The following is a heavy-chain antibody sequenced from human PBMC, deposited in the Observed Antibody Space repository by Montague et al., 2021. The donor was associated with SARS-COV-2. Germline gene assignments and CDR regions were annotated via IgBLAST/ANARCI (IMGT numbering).Heavy chain of an antibody. CDR2: IYYSGST. Sequence: SETLSLTCTVSGGSVSSYYWSWIRQSPGKGLQWLGYIYYSGSTDYNPSLKSRVTMSVDTSKNQLSLRLYSVTTADTAVYFCARAGGFYDYWSGYSSSAGFFDPWGQGILVTVSS. CDR1: GGSVSSYY. D-gene: IGHD3-3*01. J-gene: IGHJ5*02. CDR3: ARAGGFYDYWSGYSSSAGFFDP. V-gene: IGHV4-59*02.